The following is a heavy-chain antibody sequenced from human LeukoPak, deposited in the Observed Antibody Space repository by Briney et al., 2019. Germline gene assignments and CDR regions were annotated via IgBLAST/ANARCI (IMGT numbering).Heavy chain of an antibody. V-gene: IGHV3-7*01. CDR2: INEDGSDK. CDR1: GFTFSSYE. J-gene: IGHJ4*02. Sequence: GGSLRLSCAASGFTFSSYEMNWVRQAPGKGLEWLANINEDGSDKNYVVALKGRFTISRDKAEKSLYLQMNSLRAEDTAIYYCARDAAYGYDRFDYWGQGTQVTVSS. D-gene: IGHD4-17*01. CDR3: ARDAAYGYDRFDY.